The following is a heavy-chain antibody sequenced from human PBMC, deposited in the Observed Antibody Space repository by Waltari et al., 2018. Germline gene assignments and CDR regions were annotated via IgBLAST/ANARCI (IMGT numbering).Heavy chain of an antibody. V-gene: IGHV3-53*01. CDR3: ARDRLGDYAKNQKKLYGMDI. Sequence: EAQLVESGGGLIQPGGSLRLSCAAVGFTVSDSYMNWIRQAPGKGLEWVSIIFSGGPTYYADSVKGRFTISRDISSNTVSLQMNSLTAADTAIYYCARDRLGDYAKNQKKLYGMDIWGRGTTVIVSS. J-gene: IGHJ6*02. D-gene: IGHD2-21*02. CDR1: GFTVSDSY. CDR2: IFSGGPT.